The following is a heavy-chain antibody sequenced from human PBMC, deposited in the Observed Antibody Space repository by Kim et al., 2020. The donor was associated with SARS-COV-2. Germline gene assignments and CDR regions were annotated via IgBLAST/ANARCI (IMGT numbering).Heavy chain of an antibody. Sequence: GGSLRLSCAASGFTFSSYWMSWVRQAPGKGLEWVANIKQDGSEKYYVDSVKGRFTISRDNAKNSLYLQMNSLRAEDTAVYYCARDFWEAPAAPGTELSYYYYGMDVWGQGTTVTVSS. J-gene: IGHJ6*02. D-gene: IGHD2-2*01. CDR1: GFTFSSYW. V-gene: IGHV3-7*03. CDR3: ARDFWEAPAAPGTELSYYYYGMDV. CDR2: IKQDGSEK.